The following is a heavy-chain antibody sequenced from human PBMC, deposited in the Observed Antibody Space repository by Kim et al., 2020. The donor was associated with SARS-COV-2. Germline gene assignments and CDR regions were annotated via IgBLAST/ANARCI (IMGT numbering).Heavy chain of an antibody. CDR1: GYTFTSYG. J-gene: IGHJ4*02. Sequence: ASVKVSCKASGYTFTSYGISWVRQAPGQGLEWMGWISAYNGNTNYAQKLQGRVTMTTDTSTSTAYMELRSLRSDDTAVYYCARSTFVVPAAINGRETTFDYWGQGTLVTVSS. V-gene: IGHV1-18*01. CDR3: ARSTFVVPAAINGRETTFDY. CDR2: ISAYNGNT. D-gene: IGHD2-2*01.